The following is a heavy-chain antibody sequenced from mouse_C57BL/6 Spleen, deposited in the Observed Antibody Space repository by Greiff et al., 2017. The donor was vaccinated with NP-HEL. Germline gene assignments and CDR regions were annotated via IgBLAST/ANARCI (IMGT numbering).Heavy chain of an antibody. D-gene: IGHD2-3*01. CDR3: TRDGDYYAMDY. CDR2: ISSGGDYS. V-gene: IGHV5-9-1*02. CDR1: GFTFSSYA. J-gene: IGHJ4*01. Sequence: VKLVESGEGLVKPGGSLKLSCAASGFTFSSYAMSWVRQTPEKRLEWVAYISSGGDYSYYADTVKGRFTISRDNARNTLYLQMSSLKSEDTAMDYCTRDGDYYAMDYWGQGTSVTVSS.